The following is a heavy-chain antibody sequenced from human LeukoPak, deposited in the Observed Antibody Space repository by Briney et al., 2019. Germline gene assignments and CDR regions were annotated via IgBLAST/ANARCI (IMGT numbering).Heavy chain of an antibody. CDR2: INPNSGGT. CDR1: GYTFTGYY. V-gene: IGHV1-2*02. CDR3: ARNLDAPDAFDI. D-gene: IGHD1-1*01. J-gene: IGHJ3*02. Sequence: ASVKVSCKASGYTFTGYYMHWVRQAPGQGLEWMGWINPNSGGTNYAQKFQGRVTITADKSTSTAYMELSSLRSEDTAVYYCARNLDAPDAFDIWGQGTMVTVSS.